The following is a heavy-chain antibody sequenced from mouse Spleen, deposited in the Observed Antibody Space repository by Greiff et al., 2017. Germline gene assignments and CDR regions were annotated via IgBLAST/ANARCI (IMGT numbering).Heavy chain of an antibody. CDR3: ARSYSNYGGAWFAY. V-gene: IGHV5-17*01. J-gene: IGHJ3*01. CDR2: ISSGSSTI. D-gene: IGHD2-5*01. Sequence: EVHLVESGGGLVKPGGSLKLSCAASGFTFSDYGMHWVRQAPEKGLEWVAYISSGSSTIYYADTVKGRFTISRDNAKNTLFLQMTSLRSEDTAMYYCARSYSNYGGAWFAYWGQGTLVTVSA. CDR1: GFTFSDYG.